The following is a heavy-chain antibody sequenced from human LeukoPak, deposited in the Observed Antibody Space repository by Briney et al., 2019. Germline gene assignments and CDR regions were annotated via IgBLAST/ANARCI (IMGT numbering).Heavy chain of an antibody. Sequence: SVKISCKTSGGTFNNSAISWVRQAPGQGLEWLGGIMPLLGTAGYAQKFQGRVTITKDECTRTVYLELTSLTSDDTAVYCCARDVHGDCGSGWFDPWGQGTLVSVSS. CDR3: ARDVHGDCGSGWFDP. J-gene: IGHJ5*02. CDR2: IMPLLGTA. D-gene: IGHD2-21*02. CDR1: GGTFNNSA. V-gene: IGHV1-69*05.